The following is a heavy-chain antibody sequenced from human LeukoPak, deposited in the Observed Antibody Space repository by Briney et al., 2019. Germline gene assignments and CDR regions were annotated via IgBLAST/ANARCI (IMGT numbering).Heavy chain of an antibody. CDR1: GFTFSSYA. CDR3: ASYDFWSGYRDWFDP. CDR2: ISGSGGST. V-gene: IGHV3-23*01. J-gene: IGHJ5*02. D-gene: IGHD3-3*01. Sequence: GGSLRLSCAASGFTFSSYAMSWVRQAPGKGLEWVSAISGSGGSTYYADSVKGRFTISRDNSKNTLYLRMNSLRAEDTAVYYCASYDFWSGYRDWFDPWGQGTLVTVSS.